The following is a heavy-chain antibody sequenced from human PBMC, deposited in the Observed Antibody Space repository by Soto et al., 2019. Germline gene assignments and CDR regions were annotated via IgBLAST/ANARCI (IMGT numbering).Heavy chain of an antibody. Sequence: PSETLSLTCTGSGGSISSSSYYWGWIRQPPGKGLEWIGSIYYSGSTYYNPSLKSRVTISVDTSKNQFSLKLSSVTAADTAVYYCARVDYNWFDPWGQGTLVTVSS. J-gene: IGHJ5*02. V-gene: IGHV4-39*01. CDR2: IYYSGST. CDR1: GGSISSSSYY. D-gene: IGHD2-15*01. CDR3: ARVDYNWFDP.